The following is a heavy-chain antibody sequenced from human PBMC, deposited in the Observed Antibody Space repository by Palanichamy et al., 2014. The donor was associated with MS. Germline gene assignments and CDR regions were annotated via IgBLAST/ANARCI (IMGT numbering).Heavy chain of an antibody. CDR2: ISYDGSNK. V-gene: IGHV3-30*18. CDR1: GFTFSSYG. CDR3: AKPLASITIFGVVIWGPFDY. Sequence: QVQLVEVWGRRGPAWRSLRLSCAASGFTFSSYGMHWVRQAPGKGLEWVAVISYDGSNKYYADSVKGRFTISRDNSKNTLYLQMNSLRAEDTAVYYCAKPLASITIFGVVIWGPFDYWGQGTLVTVSS. D-gene: IGHD3-3*01. J-gene: IGHJ4*02.